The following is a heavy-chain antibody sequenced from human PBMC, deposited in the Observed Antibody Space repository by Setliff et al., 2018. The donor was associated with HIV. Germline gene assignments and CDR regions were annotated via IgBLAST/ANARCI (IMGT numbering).Heavy chain of an antibody. CDR3: ARARLQGIVTAVGPRDNCLDP. D-gene: IGHD1-26*01. V-gene: IGHV1-18*01. CDR2: ISAYNGNT. J-gene: IGHJ5*02. CDR1: GYSFINDG. Sequence: ASVKVSCKASGYSFINDGISWVRQAPGQGLEWMGWISAYNGNTNYAPRLLGRVTMTTDTSTSTAYMELRSLSSDDTAVYYCARARLQGIVTAVGPRDNCLDPWGQGPRVTVSS.